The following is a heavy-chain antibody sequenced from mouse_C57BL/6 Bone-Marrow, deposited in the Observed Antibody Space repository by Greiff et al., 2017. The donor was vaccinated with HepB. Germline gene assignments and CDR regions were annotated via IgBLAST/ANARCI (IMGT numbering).Heavy chain of an antibody. D-gene: IGHD4-1*01. J-gene: IGHJ1*03. V-gene: IGHV5-17*01. Sequence: EVQVVESGGGLVKPGGSLKLSCAASGFTFSDYGMHWVRQAPEKGLEWVAYISSGSSTIYYADTVKGRFTISRDNAKNTLFLQMTSLRSEDTAMYYCARGLNWDWYFDVWGTGTTVTVSS. CDR3: ARGLNWDWYFDV. CDR2: ISSGSSTI. CDR1: GFTFSDYG.